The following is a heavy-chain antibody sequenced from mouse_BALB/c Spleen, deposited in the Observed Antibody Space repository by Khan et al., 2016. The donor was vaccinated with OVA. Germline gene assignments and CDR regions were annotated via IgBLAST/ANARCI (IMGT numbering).Heavy chain of an antibody. CDR3: ARNNYYGYYFDY. CDR2: ISYSGST. V-gene: IGHV3-2*02. Sequence: EVQLQESGPGLVKPSQSLSLTCTVTGYSITSNYAWNWIRQFPGNKLEWMGNISYSGSTSYNPSLKGRISITRDTSKNKFFLQFNPLTTEDTATYYCARNNYYGYYFDYWGQGTTLTVSS. CDR1: GYSITSNYA. D-gene: IGHD1-1*01. J-gene: IGHJ2*01.